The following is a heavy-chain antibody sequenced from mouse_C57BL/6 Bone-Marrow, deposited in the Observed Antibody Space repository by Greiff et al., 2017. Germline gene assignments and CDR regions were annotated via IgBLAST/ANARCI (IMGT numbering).Heavy chain of an antibody. CDR3: ARTYGSLYYDAMDY. J-gene: IGHJ4*01. D-gene: IGHD1-1*01. V-gene: IGHV5-4*03. CDR1: GFTFSSYA. Sequence: EVKVVESGGGLVKPGGSLKLSCAASGFTFSSYAMSWVRQTPEKRLEWVATISDGGSYTYYPDNVKGRFTISRDNAKNNLYLQMSHLKSEDTAMYYCARTYGSLYYDAMDYWGQGTSVTVSS. CDR2: ISDGGSYT.